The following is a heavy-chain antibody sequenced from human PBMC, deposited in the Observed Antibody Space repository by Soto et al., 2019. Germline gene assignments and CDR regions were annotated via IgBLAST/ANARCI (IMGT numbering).Heavy chain of an antibody. CDR1: GGSISSYY. CDR2: IYYSGST. Sequence: SETLSLTCTVSGGSISSYYWSWIRQPPGKGLEWIGYIYYSGSTNYNPSLKSRVTISVDTSKNQFSLKLSSVTAADTAVYYCARQVESGLDPWGQGTLVTVSS. V-gene: IGHV4-59*08. D-gene: IGHD2-15*01. CDR3: ARQVESGLDP. J-gene: IGHJ5*02.